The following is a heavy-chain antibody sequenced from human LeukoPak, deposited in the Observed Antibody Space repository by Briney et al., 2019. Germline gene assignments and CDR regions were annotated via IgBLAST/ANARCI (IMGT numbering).Heavy chain of an antibody. CDR3: AKDRGDELYAGQPFDY. CDR2: ISWNSGSI. D-gene: IGHD5/OR15-5a*01. J-gene: IGHJ4*02. CDR1: GFTFDDYA. Sequence: GGSLRLSCAASGFTFDDYAMHWVRQAPGKGLEWVSGISWNSGSIGYADSVKGRFTISRDNAKNSLYLQMNSLRAEDMALYYCAKDRGDELYAGQPFDYWGQGTLVTVSS. V-gene: IGHV3-9*03.